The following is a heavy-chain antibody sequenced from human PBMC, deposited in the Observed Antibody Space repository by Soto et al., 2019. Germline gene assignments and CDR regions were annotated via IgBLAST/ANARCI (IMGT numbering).Heavy chain of an antibody. CDR3: ARRPYQWLSKTYAFDI. CDR2: TYYRSKWYN. J-gene: IGHJ3*02. Sequence: PSQTLSLTCAISGDSGSSNSAALNLIRPSPSRGLEWLGRTYYRSKWYNDYAVSVKSRITINPDTSKNQFSLQLNSVTPEDTAVYYCARRPYQWLSKTYAFDIWGQGTMVTVSS. V-gene: IGHV6-1*01. CDR1: GDSGSSNSAA. D-gene: IGHD6-19*01.